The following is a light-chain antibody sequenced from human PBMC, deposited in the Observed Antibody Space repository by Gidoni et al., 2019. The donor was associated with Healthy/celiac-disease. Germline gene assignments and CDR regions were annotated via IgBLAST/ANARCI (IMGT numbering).Light chain of an antibody. CDR2: GKN. J-gene: IGLJ2*01. V-gene: IGLV3-19*01. CDR1: SLRSYY. CDR3: NSRDSSGNHLRV. Sequence: SSELTQDPAVSVALGQTVRITCQGDSLRSYYASWYQHKPGQAPVLVIYGKNNRPSGIPDRFSGSSSGNTASLTITGAQAEDEADYYCNSRDSSGNHLRVFGGGTKLTVL.